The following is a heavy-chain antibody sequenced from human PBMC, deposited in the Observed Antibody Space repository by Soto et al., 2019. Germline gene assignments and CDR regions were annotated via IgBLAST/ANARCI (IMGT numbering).Heavy chain of an antibody. CDR1: GYTFSNYA. V-gene: IGHV1-18*01. J-gene: IGHJ4*02. Sequence: QVHLVQSGAEVKKPGSSVRVSCKTSGYTFSNYAISWVRQAPGQGLEWMGWINTGSGYTNYAHDRVTMTKAASTYTAYLEVTSPRSDDTAIYYCARDRVYTGGAYADYWGQGTLVTASA. D-gene: IGHD2-8*02. CDR3: ARDRVYTGGAYADY. CDR2: INTGSGYT.